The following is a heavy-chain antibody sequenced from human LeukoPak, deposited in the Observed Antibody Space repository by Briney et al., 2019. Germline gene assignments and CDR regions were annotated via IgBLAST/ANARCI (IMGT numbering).Heavy chain of an antibody. CDR1: GYTFTGYY. Sequence: ASVKVSCKASGYTFTGYYMHWVRQAPGQGLEWMGWINPNSGGTDYAQKFQGRVTMTRDTSISTTYMELSRLRSDDTAVYYCARLRGSGSYHQYYFDYWGQGTLVTVSS. CDR3: ARLRGSGSYHQYYFDY. D-gene: IGHD3-10*01. V-gene: IGHV1-2*02. J-gene: IGHJ4*02. CDR2: INPNSGGT.